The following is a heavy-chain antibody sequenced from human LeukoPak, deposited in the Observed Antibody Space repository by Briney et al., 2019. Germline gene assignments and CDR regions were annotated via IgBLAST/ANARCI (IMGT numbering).Heavy chain of an antibody. J-gene: IGHJ4*02. V-gene: IGHV3-23*01. CDR3: AKVSLPPSRQWLGLFDY. CDR2: ISGGGGDT. Sequence: PGGSLRLSCAASGFTFRSYAMSWVRQAPGKGLKWVSSISGGGGDTSYADSVKGRFTISRDNSKNTLYLQMNSLRAEDTAVYYCAKVSLPPSRQWLGLFDYWGQGTLVTVSS. D-gene: IGHD6-19*01. CDR1: GFTFRSYA.